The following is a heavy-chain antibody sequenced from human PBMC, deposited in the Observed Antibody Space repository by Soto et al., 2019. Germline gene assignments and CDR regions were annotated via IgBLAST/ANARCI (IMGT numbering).Heavy chain of an antibody. CDR3: ARVGSYHSTAFDI. D-gene: IGHD3-10*01. CDR2: IYYSGST. Sequence: QVQLQESGPGLVKPSQTLSLTCTVSGGSISSGGYYWSRIRQHPGKGLEWIGNIYYSGSTYYNPSRKSRVTISVDTSKNPFSLKLSSVTAADTAVYYCARVGSYHSTAFDIWGQGTMVTVSS. CDR1: GGSISSGGYY. J-gene: IGHJ3*02. V-gene: IGHV4-31*03.